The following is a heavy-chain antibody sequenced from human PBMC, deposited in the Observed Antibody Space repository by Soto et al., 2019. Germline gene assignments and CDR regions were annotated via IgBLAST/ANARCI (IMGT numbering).Heavy chain of an antibody. Sequence: GGSLRLSCAASGFTFSDHYMDWVRQAPGKGLEWVGRTRNKANSYTTEYAASVKGRFTISRDDSKNSLYLQMNSLKTEDTAVYYCARSTQIRQGITIFGPFDYWGQGTLVTVSS. CDR2: TRNKANSYTT. CDR3: ARSTQIRQGITIFGPFDY. CDR1: GFTFSDHY. V-gene: IGHV3-72*01. D-gene: IGHD3-3*01. J-gene: IGHJ4*02.